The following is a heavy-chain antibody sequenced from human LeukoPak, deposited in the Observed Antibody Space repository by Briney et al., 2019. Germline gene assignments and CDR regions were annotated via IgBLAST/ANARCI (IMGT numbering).Heavy chain of an antibody. D-gene: IGHD3-22*01. CDR2: IKSDGSST. CDR3: ARVKGYDSSGPFDY. Sequence: GGSLRLSCAASGFIFSSDWMHWVRQAPGKGLVWVSRIKSDGSSTSYADSVKGRFTISRDNAKNTLYLQMNSLRVEDTAVYYCARVKGYDSSGPFDYWGQGTLVTVSS. V-gene: IGHV3-74*01. J-gene: IGHJ4*02. CDR1: GFIFSSDW.